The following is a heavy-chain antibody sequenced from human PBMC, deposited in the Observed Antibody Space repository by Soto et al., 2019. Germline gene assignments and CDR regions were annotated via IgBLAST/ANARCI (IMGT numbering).Heavy chain of an antibody. Sequence: SVKVSLKASGDTFTGHYIHWVRQAPEQGPEWMGEIGPESGATGYAQKFQGRVTMTRDTSITTVHMELKNLSPDDTAVYYCGRGRSGQIVVFYWGQGTPVTVS. V-gene: IGHV1-2*02. CDR3: GRGRSGQIVVFY. J-gene: IGHJ4*02. CDR2: IGPESGAT. D-gene: IGHD1-26*01. CDR1: GDTFTGHY.